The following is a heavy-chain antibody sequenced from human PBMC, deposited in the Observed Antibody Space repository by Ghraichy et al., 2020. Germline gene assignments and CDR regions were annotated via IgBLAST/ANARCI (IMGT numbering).Heavy chain of an antibody. D-gene: IGHD1-7*01. CDR3: AKDPRDWNYMHR. J-gene: IGHJ5*02. Sequence: GGSLRLSCAASGFTFSAYAMHWVRQAPGKGLEWVATITYDGSRQYYADSVKGRFTISRDNSHKSLYLQMDSLREADTALYYCAKDPRDWNYMHRWGRGTLVTVSS. CDR1: GFTFSAYA. V-gene: IGHV3-30*18. CDR2: ITYDGSRQ.